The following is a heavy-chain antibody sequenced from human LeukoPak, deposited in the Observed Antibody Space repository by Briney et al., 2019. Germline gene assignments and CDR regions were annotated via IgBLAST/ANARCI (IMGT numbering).Heavy chain of an antibody. CDR2: IRSKANSYAT. CDR1: GFTFSGSA. V-gene: IGHV3-73*01. CDR3: TRFPSPPYGDSQDFDY. Sequence: GGSLRLSCAASGFTFSGSAMHWVRQASGKGLEWVGRIRSKANSYATAYAASVKGRFTISRDDSKNTAYLQMNSLKTEDTAVYYCTRFPSPPYGDSQDFDYWGRGTLVTVSS. D-gene: IGHD4-17*01. J-gene: IGHJ4*02.